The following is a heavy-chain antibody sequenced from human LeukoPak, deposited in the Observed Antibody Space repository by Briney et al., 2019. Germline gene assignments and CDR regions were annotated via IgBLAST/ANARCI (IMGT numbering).Heavy chain of an antibody. Sequence: SETLSLTCAVYGESFSGYYWSWIRQPPGKGLEWIGEINHSGSTNYNPSLKSRVTISVDTSKNQFSLKLSSVTAADTAVYYCATSYYDIAWGSSLGYWGQGTLVTVSS. CDR3: ATSYYDIAWGSSLGY. J-gene: IGHJ4*02. D-gene: IGHD3-9*01. CDR1: GESFSGYY. V-gene: IGHV4-34*01. CDR2: INHSGST.